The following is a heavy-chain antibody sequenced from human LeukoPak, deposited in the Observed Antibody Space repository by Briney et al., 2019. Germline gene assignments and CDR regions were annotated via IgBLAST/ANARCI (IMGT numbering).Heavy chain of an antibody. J-gene: IGHJ5*02. CDR3: ARGWFADNWFDP. CDR1: VYTFTGYY. D-gene: IGHD3-10*01. V-gene: IGHV1-2*02. CDR2: INPNTGGT. Sequence: ASVKVSCKASVYTFTGYYMHWVRQAPGQGLEWMGWINPNTGGTNYAQKFQGRVTMTRDTSISTAYMELRRLRSDNTAVYYCARGWFADNWFDPWGQGTLITVSS.